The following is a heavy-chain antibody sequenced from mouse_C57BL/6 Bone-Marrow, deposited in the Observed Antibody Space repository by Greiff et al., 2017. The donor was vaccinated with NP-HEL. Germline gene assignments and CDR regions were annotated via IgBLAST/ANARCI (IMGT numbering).Heavy chain of an antibody. D-gene: IGHD1-1*01. V-gene: IGHV6-3*01. CDR1: GFTFSNYW. CDR2: IRLKSDNYAT. CDR3: TERATVDYYAMDY. Sequence: EVQLVESGGGLVQPGGSMKLSCVASGFTFSNYWMNWVRQSPEKGLEWVAQIRLKSDNYATHYAESVKGRFTISRDDSKSSVYLEMNNLRAEDTGIYYCTERATVDYYAMDYWGQGTSVTVSS. J-gene: IGHJ4*01.